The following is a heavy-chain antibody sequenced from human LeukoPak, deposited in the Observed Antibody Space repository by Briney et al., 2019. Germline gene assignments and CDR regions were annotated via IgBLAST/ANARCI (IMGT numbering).Heavy chain of an antibody. CDR1: GFTFSKYA. CDR2: ISSSSSYI. D-gene: IGHD5-12*01. Sequence: GGSLRLSCAASGFTFSKYAMSWVRQAPGKGLEWVSSISSSSSYIYYADSVKGRFTISRDNAKNSLYLQMNSLRAEDTAVYYCGRGIRGYSGNDSGVFFDYWVQGTLVTVSS. J-gene: IGHJ4*02. V-gene: IGHV3-21*01. CDR3: GRGIRGYSGNDSGVFFDY.